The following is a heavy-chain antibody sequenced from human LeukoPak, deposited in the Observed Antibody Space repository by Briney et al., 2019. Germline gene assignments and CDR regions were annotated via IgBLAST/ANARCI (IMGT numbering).Heavy chain of an antibody. Sequence: GGSLRLSCAASGFTFSSYGMHWVCQAPGKGLEWVAVISYDGSNKYYADSVKGRFTISRDNSKNTLYLQMNSLRAEDTAVYYCAKDLWLNRGYYFDYWGQGTLVTVSS. D-gene: IGHD1-26*01. CDR1: GFTFSSYG. CDR2: ISYDGSNK. CDR3: AKDLWLNRGYYFDY. J-gene: IGHJ4*02. V-gene: IGHV3-30*18.